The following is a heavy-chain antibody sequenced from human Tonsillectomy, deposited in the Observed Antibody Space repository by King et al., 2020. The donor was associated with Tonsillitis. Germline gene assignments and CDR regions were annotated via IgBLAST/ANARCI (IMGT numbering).Heavy chain of an antibody. J-gene: IGHJ4*02. CDR1: GYTFTNYY. D-gene: IGHD3-22*01. V-gene: IGHV1-46*01. CDR2: ISPSGVST. Sequence: VQLVESGAEVKKPGASVKVSCTASGYTFTNYYMHWVRQAPGQGLEWMGLISPSGVSTGYAQKFQGRVTVTSDTSTSTVYMELSSLRSEDTAVYYCARGIYDSSGYYFDYWGQGTLVTVSS. CDR3: ARGIYDSSGYYFDY.